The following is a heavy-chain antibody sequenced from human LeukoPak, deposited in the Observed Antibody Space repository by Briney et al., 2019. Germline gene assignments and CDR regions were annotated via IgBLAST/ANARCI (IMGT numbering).Heavy chain of an antibody. Sequence: GASVKVSCKASGGTFSSYAISWVRQAPGQGLEWMGGIIPIFGTANYAQKFQGRVTITTDESTSTAYMELSSLRSEDTAVYYCARAAMTTVFRARDYYYMDVWGKGTTVTVSS. CDR1: GGTFSSYA. V-gene: IGHV1-69*05. J-gene: IGHJ6*03. CDR3: ARAAMTTVFRARDYYYMDV. CDR2: IIPIFGTA. D-gene: IGHD4-11*01.